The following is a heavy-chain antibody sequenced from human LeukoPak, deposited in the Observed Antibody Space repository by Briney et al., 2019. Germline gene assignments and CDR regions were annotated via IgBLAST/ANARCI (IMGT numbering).Heavy chain of an antibody. CDR1: GFTFSSHW. J-gene: IGHJ4*02. D-gene: IGHD4/OR15-4a*01. Sequence: GGSLRLSCAASGFTFSSHWMSYVRQAPGKGLEWVADIKQGGSEKYYVDSVKGRFTIFRDNGKNSLYLQMNSLRAEDTAVYYCARGPSYGDRSDFLDYWGQGTLVTVSS. V-gene: IGHV3-7*01. CDR2: IKQGGSEK. CDR3: ARGPSYGDRSDFLDY.